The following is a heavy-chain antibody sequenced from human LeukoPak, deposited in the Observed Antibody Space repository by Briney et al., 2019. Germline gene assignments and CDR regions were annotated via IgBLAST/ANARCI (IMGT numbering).Heavy chain of an antibody. CDR3: TTDADSSGSDAFDI. Sequence: GGSLRLSCAASEFSVGSNYMTWVRQAPGKGLEWVGRIKSKTDGGTTDYAAPVKGRFTISRDDSKNTLYLQMNSLKTEDTAVYYCTTDADSSGSDAFDIWGQGTMVTVSS. J-gene: IGHJ3*02. CDR2: IKSKTDGGTT. V-gene: IGHV3-15*01. CDR1: EFSVGSNY. D-gene: IGHD3-22*01.